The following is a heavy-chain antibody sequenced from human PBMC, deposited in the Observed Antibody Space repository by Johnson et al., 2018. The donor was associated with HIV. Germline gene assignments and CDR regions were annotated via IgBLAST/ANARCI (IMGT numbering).Heavy chain of an antibody. D-gene: IGHD2-2*01. CDR1: GFTFSDYY. CDR3: AREGFVVLPAAMRLFAFDI. Sequence: QPGRSLRLSCAASGFTFSDYYMSWIRQAPGKGLEWVSYISMSGRTIYYADSVKGRFTISRDNAKNSLYLQMNSLRAEDTAVYYCAREGFVVLPAAMRLFAFDIWGQGTMVTVSS. J-gene: IGHJ3*02. V-gene: IGHV3-11*04. CDR2: ISMSGRTI.